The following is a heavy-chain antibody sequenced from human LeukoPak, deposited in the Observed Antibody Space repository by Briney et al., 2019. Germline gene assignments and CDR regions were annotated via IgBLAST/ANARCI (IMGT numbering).Heavy chain of an antibody. Sequence: GGSLRLSCAASGFTFSSYAMSWVRQAPGKGLEWVSAISGSGGSTCYADSVKGRFTISRDNSKNTLYLQMNSLRAEDTAVYYCAKGRGALWFGELLLDAFDIWGQGTMVTVSS. CDR2: ISGSGGST. D-gene: IGHD3-10*01. V-gene: IGHV3-23*01. J-gene: IGHJ3*02. CDR1: GFTFSSYA. CDR3: AKGRGALWFGELLLDAFDI.